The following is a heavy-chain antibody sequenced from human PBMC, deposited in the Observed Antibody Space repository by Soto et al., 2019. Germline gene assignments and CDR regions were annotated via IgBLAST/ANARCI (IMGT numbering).Heavy chain of an antibody. D-gene: IGHD2-15*01. V-gene: IGHV1-69*13. CDR2: IIPIFGTA. CDR3: ARDLGGGNRFEY. J-gene: IGHJ4*02. CDR1: GGTFSSYA. Sequence: ASVKVSCKASGGTFSSYAISWVRQAPGQGLEWMGGIIPIFGTANYAQKFQGRVTITADESTSTAYMELSSLRSEDTAVYYCARDLGGGNRFEYWGQGTLVTVSS.